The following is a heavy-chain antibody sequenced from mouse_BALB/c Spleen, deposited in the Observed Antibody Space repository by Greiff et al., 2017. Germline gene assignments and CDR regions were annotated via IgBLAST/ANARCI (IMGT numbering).Heavy chain of an antibody. J-gene: IGHJ4*01. CDR2: IDPENGNT. D-gene: IGHD2-3*01. CDR3: ARDDGYYEAMDY. Sequence: VQLQQSGAELVRPGALVKLSCKASGFNIKDYYMHWVKQRPEQGLEWIGWIDPENGNTIYDPKFQGKASITADTSSSTAYMQLSSPTSEDSAVYYCARDDGYYEAMDYWGQGTSVTVSS. V-gene: IGHV14-1*02. CDR1: GFNIKDYY.